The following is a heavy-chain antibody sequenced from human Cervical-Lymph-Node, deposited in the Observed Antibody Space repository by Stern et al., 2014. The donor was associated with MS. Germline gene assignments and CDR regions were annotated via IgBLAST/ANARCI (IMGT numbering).Heavy chain of an antibody. CDR3: ASHHRGSYGAFDI. J-gene: IGHJ3*02. V-gene: IGHV5-51*03. CDR2: IYPGDSDT. Sequence: VQLVESGAEVKKPGASLKISCKGSEYTFTTYWIGWVRQVPGKGLEWMGLIYPGDSDTRYRPAFQGQVTFSAAQSISTAYLQRSSLKAADAAMYYCASHHRGSYGAFDIWGQGTMVTVSS. CDR1: EYTFTTYW. D-gene: IGHD1-26*01.